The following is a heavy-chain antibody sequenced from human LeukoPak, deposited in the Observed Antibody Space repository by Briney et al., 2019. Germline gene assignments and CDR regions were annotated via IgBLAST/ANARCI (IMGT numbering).Heavy chain of an antibody. Sequence: SQTLSLTCTVSGGSISSGGYYWSWIRQHPGKGLEWIGYIYYSGSAYYNPSLRSRVTISVDTSKNQFSLKLSSVTAADTAVYYCARAIVAWFDPWGQGTLVTVSS. D-gene: IGHD5-12*01. V-gene: IGHV4-31*03. CDR3: ARAIVAWFDP. CDR1: GGSISSGGYY. J-gene: IGHJ5*02. CDR2: IYYSGSA.